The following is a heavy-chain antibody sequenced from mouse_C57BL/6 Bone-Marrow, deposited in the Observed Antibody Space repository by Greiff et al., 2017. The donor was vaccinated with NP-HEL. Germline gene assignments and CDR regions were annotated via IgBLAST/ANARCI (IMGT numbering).Heavy chain of an antibody. Sequence: EVQLVESGEGLVKPGGSLKLSCAASGFTFSSYAMSWVRQTPEKRLEWVAYISSGGDYIYYADTVKGRFTIDRDNARNTLYLQMSSLKSEDTAMYYCTRARGLPAWFAYWGQGTLVTVSA. CDR1: GFTFSSYA. CDR3: TRARGLPAWFAY. V-gene: IGHV5-9-1*02. J-gene: IGHJ3*01. CDR2: ISSGGDYI. D-gene: IGHD2-2*01.